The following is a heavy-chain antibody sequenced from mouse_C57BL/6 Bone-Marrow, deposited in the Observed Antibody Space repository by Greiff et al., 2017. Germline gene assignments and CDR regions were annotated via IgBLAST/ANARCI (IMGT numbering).Heavy chain of an antibody. V-gene: IGHV14-1*01. J-gene: IGHJ2*01. CDR1: GFNIKDYY. Sequence: VQLQQSGAELVRPGASVKLSCTATGFNIKDYYMHWVKQRPEQGLEWIGRLDPADGDTEYAPKFQGKATKTADTASNAAYLQLSSLTSEETTVYYCTTSCDYWGQGTTLTVSS. CDR2: LDPADGDT. CDR3: TTSCDY.